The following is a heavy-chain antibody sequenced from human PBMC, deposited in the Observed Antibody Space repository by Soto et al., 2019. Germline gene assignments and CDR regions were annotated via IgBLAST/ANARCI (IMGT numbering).Heavy chain of an antibody. CDR3: ARGFTMVRGVIGWFDP. J-gene: IGHJ5*02. CDR1: GGTFSSYA. V-gene: IGHV1-69*13. D-gene: IGHD3-10*01. Sequence: SVKVSCRASGGTFSSYAISWVRQAPGQGLEWMGGIIPIFGTANYAQKFQGRVTITADESTSTAYMELSSLRSEDTAVYYCARGFTMVRGVIGWFDPWGQGTLVTVSS. CDR2: IIPIFGTA.